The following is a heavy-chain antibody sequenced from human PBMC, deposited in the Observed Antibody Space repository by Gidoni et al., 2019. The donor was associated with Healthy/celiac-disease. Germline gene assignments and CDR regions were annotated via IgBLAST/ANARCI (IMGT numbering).Heavy chain of an antibody. Sequence: QVQLVESGGGVVQPGRSLRLSCAASGFTFSSYGMHWVRQAPGKGLEWVAVISYDGSNKYYADSVKGRFTISRDNSKNTLYLQMNSLRAEDTAVYYCAKPDSYGDYLIDYWGQGTLVTVSS. CDR3: AKPDSYGDYLIDY. CDR1: GFTFSSYG. CDR2: ISYDGSNK. V-gene: IGHV3-30*18. J-gene: IGHJ4*02. D-gene: IGHD4-17*01.